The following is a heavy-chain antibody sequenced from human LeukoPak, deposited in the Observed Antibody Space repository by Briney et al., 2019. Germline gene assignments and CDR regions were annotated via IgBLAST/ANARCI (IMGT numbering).Heavy chain of an antibody. CDR3: ARTQHLVLRSPLDP. D-gene: IGHD6-13*01. V-gene: IGHV1-18*01. J-gene: IGHJ5*02. Sequence: ASVKVSCKASGYTFTSYGISWVRQAPGQGLEWMGWISVYNGNTNYAQKFQGSVTMTTDTSTSTAYMELRSLRSDDTAVYYCARTQHLVLRSPLDPWGQGTLVTVSS. CDR1: GYTFTSYG. CDR2: ISVYNGNT.